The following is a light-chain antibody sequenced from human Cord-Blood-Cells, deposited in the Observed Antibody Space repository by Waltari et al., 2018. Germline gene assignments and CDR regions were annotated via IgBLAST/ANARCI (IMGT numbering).Light chain of an antibody. CDR2: GAS. CDR3: QQYGSSTYT. J-gene: IGKJ2*01. Sequence: EIVLTQSPGTLSLSPGERATLSCRASHSVSSSYVAWCHQKPGQAPRLLIYGASTRATGIPDRFSGSGSGTDFTLTISRLEPEDFAVYYCQQYGSSTYTFGQGTKLEIK. CDR1: HSVSSSY. V-gene: IGKV3-20*01.